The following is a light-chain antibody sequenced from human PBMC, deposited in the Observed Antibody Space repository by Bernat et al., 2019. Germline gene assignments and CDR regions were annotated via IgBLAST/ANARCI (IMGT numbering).Light chain of an antibody. CDR3: QVWDSSSDHPE. CDR2: DDS. Sequence: SYVLTQPPSVSVAPGKTARITCGGNNIGSKSVHWYQQKPGQAPVLVVYDDSDRPSGNPERFSGSNSGNTATLTISRVEAGDEADYYCQVWDSSSDHPEFGGGTKLTVL. J-gene: IGLJ3*02. V-gene: IGLV3-21*03. CDR1: NIGSKS.